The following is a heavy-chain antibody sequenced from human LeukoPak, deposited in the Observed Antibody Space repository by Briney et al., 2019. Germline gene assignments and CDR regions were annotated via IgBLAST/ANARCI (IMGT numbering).Heavy chain of an antibody. CDR1: GYTFTSYG. V-gene: IGHV1-18*01. J-gene: IGHJ4*02. D-gene: IGHD6-13*01. CDR3: ARGLNVAAAGPLETDY. Sequence: ASVKVSCKASGYTFTSYGISWVRQAPGQGLEWMGWISAYNGNTNYAQKLQGRVTMTTDTSTSTAYMELRSLRSDDTAVYYCARGLNVAAAGPLETDYWGQGTLVTVSS. CDR2: ISAYNGNT.